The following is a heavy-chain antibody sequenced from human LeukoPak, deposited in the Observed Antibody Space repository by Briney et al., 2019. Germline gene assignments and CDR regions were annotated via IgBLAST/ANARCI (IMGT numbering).Heavy chain of an antibody. CDR3: ARDTHFYDSSGYYDY. V-gene: IGHV1-2*04. CDR2: INPNSGGT. CDR1: GYTFTGYY. D-gene: IGHD3-22*01. Sequence: ASVKVSCKDSGYTFTGYYMHWVRQAPGQGLEWMGWINPNSGGTNYAQKFQGWVTMTRDTSISTAYMELSRLRSDDTAVYYCARDTHFYDSSGYYDYWGQGTLVTVSS. J-gene: IGHJ4*02.